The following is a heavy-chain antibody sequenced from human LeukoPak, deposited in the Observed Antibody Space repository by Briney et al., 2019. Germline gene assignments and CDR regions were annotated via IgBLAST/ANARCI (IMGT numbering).Heavy chain of an antibody. V-gene: IGHV1-8*01. J-gene: IGHJ5*02. Sequence: ASVKVSCKASGYTFTSYEINWVRQATGQGLEWMGWMNPNSGNTGYAQKFQGRVTRTRNTSISTAYMELSSLRSEDTAVYYCARGKVGGSGSYYNEYNWFDPWGQGTLVTVSS. CDR3: ARGKVGGSGSYYNEYNWFDP. CDR1: GYTFTSYE. CDR2: MNPNSGNT. D-gene: IGHD3-10*01.